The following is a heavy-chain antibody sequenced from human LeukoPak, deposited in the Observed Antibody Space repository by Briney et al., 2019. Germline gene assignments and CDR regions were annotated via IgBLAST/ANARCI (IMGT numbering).Heavy chain of an antibody. D-gene: IGHD2-2*01. Sequence: SVNVSCKASGGTFSSYAISWVRQAPGQGLEWMGGIIPIFGTANYAQKFQGRVTITADESTSTAYMELGSLRSEDTAVYYCARDGSVVPAAISYYYYGMDVWGQGTTVTVSS. V-gene: IGHV1-69*13. CDR1: GGTFSSYA. CDR3: ARDGSVVPAAISYYYYGMDV. J-gene: IGHJ6*02. CDR2: IIPIFGTA.